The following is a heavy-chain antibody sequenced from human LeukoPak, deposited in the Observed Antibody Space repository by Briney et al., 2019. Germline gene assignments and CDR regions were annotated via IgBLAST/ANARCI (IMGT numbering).Heavy chain of an antibody. V-gene: IGHV4-59*11. CDR3: ARDGGDYDFWSGYYPQNWFDP. CDR2: IYYSGST. CDR1: GGSISRHY. Sequence: SETLSLTCTVSGGSISRHYWSWIRQSPGKGLEWIGYIYYSGSTNYNPSLKSRVTISVDTSKNQFSLKLSSVTAADTAVYYCARDGGDYDFWSGYYPQNWFDPWGQGTLVTVSS. D-gene: IGHD3-3*01. J-gene: IGHJ5*02.